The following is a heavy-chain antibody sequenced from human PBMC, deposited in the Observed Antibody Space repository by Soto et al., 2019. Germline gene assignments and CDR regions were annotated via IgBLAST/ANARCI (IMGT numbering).Heavy chain of an antibody. J-gene: IGHJ3*02. D-gene: IGHD3-22*01. CDR2: ISAYNGNT. Sequence: ASVKVSCKASGYTFTSYGISWVRQAPGQGLEWMGWISAYNGNTNYAQKLQGRVTMTTGTSTSTAYMGLRSLRSDDTAVYYCAREGSVSSGYYSEPDAFDIWGQGTMVTVSS. CDR1: GYTFTSYG. V-gene: IGHV1-18*01. CDR3: AREGSVSSGYYSEPDAFDI.